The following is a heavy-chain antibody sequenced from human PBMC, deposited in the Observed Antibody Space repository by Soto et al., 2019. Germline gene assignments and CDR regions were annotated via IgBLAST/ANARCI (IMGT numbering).Heavy chain of an antibody. CDR2: IIPIFGTA. D-gene: IGHD3-22*01. CDR1: GDTFSSYA. CDR3: ARDGSGYRSRASPMDV. J-gene: IGHJ6*02. V-gene: IGHV1-69*01. Sequence: QVQLVQSGAEVKKPGSSVKVPCEASGDTFSSYAISWVRQAPGQGLEWMGGIIPIFGTANYAQKFQGRVTITADESTSTAYMELSSLRSEDTAVYYCARDGSGYRSRASPMDVWGQGTTVTVSS.